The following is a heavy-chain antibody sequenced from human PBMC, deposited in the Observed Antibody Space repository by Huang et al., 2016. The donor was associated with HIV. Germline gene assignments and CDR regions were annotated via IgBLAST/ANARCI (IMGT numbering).Heavy chain of an antibody. Sequence: QVQLVESGGGVVQPGRSLRLSCAASGFIFSNYGRHWVRQAPGKGLEWVALISKEGSNKYYTDSGKGRFSISRDNSKNTLYLQMNSLRAEDTAVYYCALKGDSSGWEYFRHWGQGTLVTVSS. D-gene: IGHD6-19*01. J-gene: IGHJ1*01. CDR3: ALKGDSSGWEYFRH. CDR1: GFIFSNYG. CDR2: ISKEGSNK. V-gene: IGHV3-30*03.